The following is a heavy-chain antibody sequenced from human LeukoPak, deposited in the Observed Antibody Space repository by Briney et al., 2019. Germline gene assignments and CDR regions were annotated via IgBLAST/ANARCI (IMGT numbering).Heavy chain of an antibody. Sequence: GGSLRLSCAASGFTFSSYWVSWVRQAPGKGLEWVANIRQDGSETYYLDSVMGRFTISRDNAKNSLHLQMNSLRAEDTAVYYCAGNRQPNRGYNWFDPWGQGTLVTVSP. CDR2: IRQDGSET. J-gene: IGHJ5*02. D-gene: IGHD2-15*01. CDR3: AGNRQPNRGYNWFDP. CDR1: GFTFSSYW. V-gene: IGHV3-7*04.